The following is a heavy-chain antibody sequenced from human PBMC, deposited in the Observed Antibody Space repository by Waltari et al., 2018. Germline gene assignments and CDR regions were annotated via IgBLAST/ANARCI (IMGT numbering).Heavy chain of an antibody. D-gene: IGHD1-20*01. J-gene: IGHJ4*02. CDR2: ISWDGGST. CDR3: AKARYNWNYFDY. V-gene: IGHV3-43*01. Sequence: EVQLVESGGVVVQPGGSLRLSCAASGFTFDDYTMPWVRQAPGKVLEWVSLISWDGGSTYYADSVKGRFTISRDNSKNSLYLQMNSLRTEDTALYYCAKARYNWNYFDYWGQGTLVTVSS. CDR1: GFTFDDYT.